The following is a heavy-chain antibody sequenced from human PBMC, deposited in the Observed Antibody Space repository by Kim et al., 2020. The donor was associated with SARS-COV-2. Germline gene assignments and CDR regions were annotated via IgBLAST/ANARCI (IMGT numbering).Heavy chain of an antibody. Sequence: GGSLRLSCAASGFTFNTYSVNWVRLAPGKGLEWVSYISSSSSYIYYADSVKGRFTISRDNAKSSLYLQMNSLRAEDTAVYYCARGGLGSYLRPIDYWGQGTLVTVSS. CDR1: GFTFNTYS. V-gene: IGHV3-21*01. CDR2: ISSSSSYI. D-gene: IGHD1-26*01. J-gene: IGHJ4*02. CDR3: ARGGLGSYLRPIDY.